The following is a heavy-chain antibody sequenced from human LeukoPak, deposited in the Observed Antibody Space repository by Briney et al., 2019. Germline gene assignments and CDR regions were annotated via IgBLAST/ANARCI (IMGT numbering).Heavy chain of an antibody. CDR3: ARDSGWFRFDY. Sequence: GGSLRLSCAASGFTFSSSWMTWVRQAPGKGLEWVANIKEDGSEKYYVDSVKGRFTISRDNAKNSLYLQMNSLRAEDAAMYYCARDSGWFRFDYWGQGTLVTVSS. CDR1: GFTFSSSW. D-gene: IGHD6-13*01. J-gene: IGHJ4*02. CDR2: IKEDGSEK. V-gene: IGHV3-7*03.